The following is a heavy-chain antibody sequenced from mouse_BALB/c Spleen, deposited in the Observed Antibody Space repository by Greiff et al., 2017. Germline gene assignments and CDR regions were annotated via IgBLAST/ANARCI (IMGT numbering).Heavy chain of an antibody. D-gene: IGHD4-1*01. J-gene: IGHJ3*01. CDR2: ISSGGSYT. V-gene: IGHV5-6-4*01. Sequence: EVKLLESGGGLVKPGGSLKLSCAASGFTFSSYTMSWVRQTPEKRLEWVATISSGGSYTYYPDSVKGRFTISRDNAKNTLYLQMSSLKSEDTAMYYSTRPRMGRGFAYWGQGTLVTVSA. CDR3: TRPRMGRGFAY. CDR1: GFTFSSYT.